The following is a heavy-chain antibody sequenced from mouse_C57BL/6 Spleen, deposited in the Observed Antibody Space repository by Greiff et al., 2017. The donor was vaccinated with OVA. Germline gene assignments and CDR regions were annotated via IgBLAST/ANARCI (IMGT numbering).Heavy chain of an antibody. CDR2: ISSGGDYI. CDR1: GFTFSSYA. Sequence: DVHLVESGEGLVKPGGSLKLSCAASGFTFSSYAMSWVRQTPEKRLEWVAYISSGGDYIYYADTVKGRFTISRDNARNTLYLQMSSLKSEDTAMYYCTRDNNQLLPFAYWGQGTLVTVSA. V-gene: IGHV5-9-1*02. CDR3: TRDNNQLLPFAY. D-gene: IGHD1-1*01. J-gene: IGHJ3*01.